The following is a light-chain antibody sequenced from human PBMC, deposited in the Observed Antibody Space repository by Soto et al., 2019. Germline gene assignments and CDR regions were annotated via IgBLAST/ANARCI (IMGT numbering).Light chain of an antibody. CDR3: QQYNSLWT. V-gene: IGKV1-5*01. CDR2: DAS. CDR1: QSISSW. J-gene: IGKJ1*01. Sequence: DIQMTQSPSTLSASVGDRVTITCRASQSISSWLAWYQQKPGKAPKLLIYDASSLESGVPSRFSGSGSGTEFTLIISSLQPDDFATYYCQQYNSLWTFGQGTKVDIK.